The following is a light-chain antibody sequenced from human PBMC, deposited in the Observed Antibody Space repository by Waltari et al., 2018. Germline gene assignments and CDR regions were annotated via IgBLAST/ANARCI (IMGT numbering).Light chain of an antibody. CDR2: DDD. V-gene: IGLV6-57*04. Sequence: FILTQPHSVSESPGKTVTISCTRSGGSIARNYVQWYQQRPGSAPTTVIYDDDQRPSGVHDRFSGSIDSSSNSASLTISELKTEDEADYYCQSYDSNESVVFGGGTKLTVL. J-gene: IGLJ2*01. CDR1: GGSIARNY. CDR3: QSYDSNESVV.